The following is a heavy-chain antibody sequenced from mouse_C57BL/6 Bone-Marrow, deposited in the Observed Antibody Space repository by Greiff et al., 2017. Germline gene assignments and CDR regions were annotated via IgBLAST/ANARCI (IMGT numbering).Heavy chain of an antibody. CDR1: GFNIKDDY. CDR2: IDPENGDT. Sequence: EVQLQQSGAELVRPGASVKLSCTASGFNIKDDYMHWVKQRPEQGLEWIGWIDPENGDTEYAPKFQGKATITADTSSNTAYLQLSSLTSEDTAVYYCTTIRVTTVVADYWGQGTTLTVSS. V-gene: IGHV14-4*01. D-gene: IGHD1-1*01. CDR3: TTIRVTTVVADY. J-gene: IGHJ2*01.